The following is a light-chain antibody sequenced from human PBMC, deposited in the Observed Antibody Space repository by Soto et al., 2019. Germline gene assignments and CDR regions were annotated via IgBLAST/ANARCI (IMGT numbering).Light chain of an antibody. V-gene: IGKV1-13*02. CDR2: DAS. CDR3: QQFNSSPP. Sequence: AIQLTQSPSSLSASVGDRVTITCRASQGISSALAWYQQKPGKAPKLLIYDASSLESGVPSRFSGSGSGTDFTLTISSLQPEDFATYYCQQFNSSPPFGPGIRLEIK. J-gene: IGKJ5*01. CDR1: QGISSA.